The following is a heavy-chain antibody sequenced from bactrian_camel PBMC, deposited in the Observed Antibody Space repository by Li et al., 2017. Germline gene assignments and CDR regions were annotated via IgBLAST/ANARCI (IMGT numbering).Heavy chain of an antibody. V-gene: IGHV3S31*01. CDR2: IYTNDGST. J-gene: IGHJ6*01. CDR3: AAESREVVTYRCPDDFGY. CDR1: GGDYRDYC. D-gene: IGHD7*01. Sequence: VQLVESGGGSVQAGGSLRLSCTVSGGDYRDYCMGWFRQTVGKEREGVAAIYTNDGSTYYAVSVKGRFIISQDNAKKAVYLEMNSLKPEDTGVYYCAAESREVVTYRCPDDFGYWGQGTQVTVS.